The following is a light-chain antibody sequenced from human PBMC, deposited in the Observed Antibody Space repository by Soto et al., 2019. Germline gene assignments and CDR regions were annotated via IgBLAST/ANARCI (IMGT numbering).Light chain of an antibody. CDR1: QSLQHSNGYNY. V-gene: IGKV2-28*01. Sequence: DIVMTQSPLSLPVTPGEPASISCRSSQSLQHSNGYNYLDWYLQKPGQSPQLLIYLGSSRASGVPDRFSGSRSGTDFTLKITKVEAEDVGVYYCMQALQTPRTFGPGTKVDI. CDR2: LGS. J-gene: IGKJ3*01. CDR3: MQALQTPRT.